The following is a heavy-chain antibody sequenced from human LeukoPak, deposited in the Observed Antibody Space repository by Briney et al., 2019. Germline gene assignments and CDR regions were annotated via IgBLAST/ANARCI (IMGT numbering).Heavy chain of an antibody. CDR2: ISAYNRNS. J-gene: IGHJ5*02. Sequence: ASVRVSCKGSGDTFTSYGISWGREGPGEGGEWVGWISAYNRNSNYAQKLHGRVTMTTHTSPSTAYMELRSLRSDDTAVYYCARDRRRFPTGTTGDNWFDPWGQGTLVTVSS. V-gene: IGHV1-18*01. CDR3: ARDRRRFPTGTTGDNWFDP. CDR1: GDTFTSYG. D-gene: IGHD1-1*01.